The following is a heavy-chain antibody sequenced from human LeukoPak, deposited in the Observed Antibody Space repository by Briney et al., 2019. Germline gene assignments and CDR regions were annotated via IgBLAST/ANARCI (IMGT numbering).Heavy chain of an antibody. CDR3: ASTPDSSGFIDY. Sequence: PSETLSLTCTVSGGSISSYYWSWIRQPPGKGLEWIGYIYYSGSTNYNPSLKSRVTISVDTSKNQFSLKLSSVTAADTAVYYCASTPDSSGFIDYWGQGTLVTVSS. V-gene: IGHV4-59*01. CDR2: IYYSGST. D-gene: IGHD6-19*01. CDR1: GGSISSYY. J-gene: IGHJ4*02.